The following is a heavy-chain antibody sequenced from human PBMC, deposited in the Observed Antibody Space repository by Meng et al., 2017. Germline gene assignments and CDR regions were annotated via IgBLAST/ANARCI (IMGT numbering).Heavy chain of an antibody. CDR3: AREAGY. CDR1: CFTFSSHA. CDR2: ISYDGSNK. Sequence: QFQLVHVGGGGARSGCAFASSLQALCFTFSSHALVWGRQDPGKGMEWVALISYDGSNKNSADSVKGRFTISRDNSKNTLYLQMTRLRAEDTAVYYCAREAGYWGQGTLVTVSS. J-gene: IGHJ4*02. V-gene: IGHV3-30*04.